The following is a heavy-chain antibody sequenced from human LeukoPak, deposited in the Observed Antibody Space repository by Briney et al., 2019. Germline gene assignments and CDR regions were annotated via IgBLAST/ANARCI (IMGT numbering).Heavy chain of an antibody. CDR3: AKSYNNPTVAIRVRGVIPYFDS. J-gene: IGHJ4*02. CDR1: GGSISSSSYY. CDR2: VSGSGDDT. V-gene: IGHV3-23*01. D-gene: IGHD3-10*01. Sequence: ETLSLTCTVSGGSISSSSYYWGWIRQPPGKGLEWVSSVSGSGDDTYYADSVKGRFIISRDNSKTTMYLQMNSLRADDTAVYYCAKSYNNPTVAIRVRGVIPYFDSWGQGSLVTVSS.